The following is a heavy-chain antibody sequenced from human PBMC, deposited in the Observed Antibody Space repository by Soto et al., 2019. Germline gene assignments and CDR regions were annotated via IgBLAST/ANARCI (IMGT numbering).Heavy chain of an antibody. V-gene: IGHV3-30-3*01. Sequence: QVQLVESGGGVVQPGRSLRLSCAASGFTFSSYTMHWVRQAPGKGLAWVAVISYDGSNKYYADSVKGRFTIYRDNSKNTLHQQMNSLRAEDTAVYYCARGPRVAARKVGDYFDCWGQGTQVTVSP. D-gene: IGHD1-26*01. CDR2: ISYDGSNK. CDR1: GFTFSSYT. J-gene: IGHJ4*02. CDR3: ARGPRVAARKVGDYFDC.